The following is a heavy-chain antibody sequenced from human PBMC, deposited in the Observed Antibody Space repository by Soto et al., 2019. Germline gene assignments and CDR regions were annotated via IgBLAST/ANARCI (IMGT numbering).Heavy chain of an antibody. CDR3: ARDGGRHSGGIDY. Sequence: QVQLVQSGAEVKKPGSSVKVSCKASGGTFGSYSINWVRQAPGQGLEWMGEIIPIFGTANYAQKSQGRVTITADESTGTAYMELSSLRSEDTAVYYCARDGGRHSGGIDYWGQGTLVTVSS. V-gene: IGHV1-69*01. J-gene: IGHJ4*02. CDR1: GGTFGSYS. D-gene: IGHD1-26*01. CDR2: IIPIFGTA.